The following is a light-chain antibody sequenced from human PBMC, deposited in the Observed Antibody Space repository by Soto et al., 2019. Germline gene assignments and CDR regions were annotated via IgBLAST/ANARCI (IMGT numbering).Light chain of an antibody. J-gene: IGKJ1*01. CDR2: DAS. CDR3: QQYNDWPQT. Sequence: DIQMTQSPSSLSASVGARAPITCQASQNINNYLNWYQQKPGRAPKLLIYDASNLEAGVPSRFRGSGSGTDFTFTISRLQPEDFAVYYCQQYNDWPQTFGQGTKVDI. V-gene: IGKV1-33*01. CDR1: QNINNY.